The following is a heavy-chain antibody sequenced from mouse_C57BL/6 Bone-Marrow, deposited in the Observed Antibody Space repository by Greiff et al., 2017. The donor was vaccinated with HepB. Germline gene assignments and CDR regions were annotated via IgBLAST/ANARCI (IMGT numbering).Heavy chain of an antibody. CDR1: GYTFTSYW. J-gene: IGHJ1*03. D-gene: IGHD1-1*01. CDR3: ARGPPSPPLGSSSYWYFDV. CDR2: INPSSGYT. Sequence: QVQLQQSGAELAKPGASVKLSCKASGYTFTSYWMHWVKQRPGQGLEWIGYINPSSGYTKYNQKFKDKATLTADKSSSTAYMQLSSLTYEDSAVYYCARGPPSPPLGSSSYWYFDVWGTGTTVTVSS. V-gene: IGHV1-7*01.